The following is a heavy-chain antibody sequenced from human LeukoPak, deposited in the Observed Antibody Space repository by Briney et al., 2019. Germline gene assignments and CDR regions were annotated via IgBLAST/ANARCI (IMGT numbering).Heavy chain of an antibody. CDR1: GDSVSRDIAA. Sequence: SQTLSLTCAICGDSVSRDIAAWNSARHSPTSGLEWLGRTYYRSKWYNDYAVSVKSRITINPDTSKNQFSLQLNSVTPEDTAVYYCARDRGGSSWYYFDNWGQGSLVTVSS. CDR2: TYYRSKWYN. J-gene: IGHJ4*02. V-gene: IGHV6-1*01. CDR3: ARDRGGSSWYYFDN. D-gene: IGHD6-13*01.